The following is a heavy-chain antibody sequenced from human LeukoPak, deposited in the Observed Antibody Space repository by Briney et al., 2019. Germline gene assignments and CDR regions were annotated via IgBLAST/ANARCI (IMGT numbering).Heavy chain of an antibody. D-gene: IGHD5-18*01. J-gene: IGHJ4*02. V-gene: IGHV1-3*03. CDR2: INAGNGNT. Sequence: ASVKVSCKASGYTFTSYAMHWVRQAPGQRLEWMGWINAGNGNTKYSQEFQGRVTITRDTSASTAYVELSSLRSEDMAVYYCARDKGGDGGYSYGGEYYFDYWGKGTLVTVSS. CDR3: ARDKGGDGGYSYGGEYYFDY. CDR1: GYTFTSYA.